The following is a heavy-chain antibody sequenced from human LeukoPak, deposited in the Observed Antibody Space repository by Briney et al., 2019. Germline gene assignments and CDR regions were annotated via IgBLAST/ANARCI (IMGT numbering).Heavy chain of an antibody. D-gene: IGHD3-16*02. V-gene: IGHV1-46*01. Sequence: ASVKVSCKASGYTFTSYYMHWVRQAPGQGLEWMGIINPSGGSTSYAQKFQGRVTMTRDTSTSTVYMELSSLRSEDTAVYYCARGEFGGVIVDAFDIWGQGTMVTVSS. CDR2: INPSGGST. CDR1: GYTFTSYY. CDR3: ARGEFGGVIVDAFDI. J-gene: IGHJ3*02.